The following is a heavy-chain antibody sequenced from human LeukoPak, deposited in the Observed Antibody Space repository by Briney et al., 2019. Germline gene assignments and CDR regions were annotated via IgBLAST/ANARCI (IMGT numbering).Heavy chain of an antibody. CDR2: IYHSGST. CDR3: ARHQTVLLWFGESGPIDY. CDR1: GGSISSSNW. D-gene: IGHD3-10*01. V-gene: IGHV4-4*02. Sequence: SGTLSLTCAVSGGSISSSNWWSWVRQPPGKGLEWIGEIYHSGSTNYNPSLKSRVTISVDTSKNQFSLKLSSVTAADTAVYYCARHQTVLLWFGESGPIDYWGQGTLVTVSS. J-gene: IGHJ4*02.